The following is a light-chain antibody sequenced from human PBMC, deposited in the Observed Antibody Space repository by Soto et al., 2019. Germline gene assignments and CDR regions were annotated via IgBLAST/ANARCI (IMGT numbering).Light chain of an antibody. J-gene: IGLJ2*01. CDR2: EGS. V-gene: IGLV2-23*01. Sequence: QSALTQPASVSGSPGQSITISCTGTSSDVGSYNLVSCYQQHPGKAPLLMIYEGSEWPSGVSNRFSGTKSGNTASLTISGLQAEDAADYYCCSYAGSSNVVFGGGTKVTVL. CDR3: CSYAGSSNVV. CDR1: SSDVGSYNL.